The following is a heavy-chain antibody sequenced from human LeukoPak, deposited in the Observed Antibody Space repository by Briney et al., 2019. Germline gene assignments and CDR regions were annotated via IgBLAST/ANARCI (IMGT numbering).Heavy chain of an antibody. CDR3: ARVARGDYYYYYMDV. J-gene: IGHJ6*03. CDR1: GFTFSSYW. CDR2: INNDGSST. V-gene: IGHV3-74*01. D-gene: IGHD3-10*01. Sequence: TGGSLRLSCGASGFTFSSYWMHWVRQAPGKGLVWVSRINNDGSSTSYADSVQGRFTISGDNAKNTLYLQMNSLRAEDTALYYCARVARGDYYYYYMDVWGKGTTVTVSS.